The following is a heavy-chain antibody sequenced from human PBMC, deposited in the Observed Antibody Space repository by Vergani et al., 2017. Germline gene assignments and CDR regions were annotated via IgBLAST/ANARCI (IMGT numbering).Heavy chain of an antibody. CDR2: IYYSGST. CDR1: GGSISSSSYY. CDR3: ARDWAVPAAISLRHYYYYGMDV. D-gene: IGHD2-2*01. J-gene: IGHJ6*02. V-gene: IGHV4-39*07. Sequence: QLQLQESGPGLVKPSETLSLTCTVSGGSISSSSYYWGWLRQPPGKGQEWIGSIYYSGSTYYNPSLKSRVTISVDTSKDQFSLKLSSVTAADTAVYYCARDWAVPAAISLRHYYYYGMDVWGQGTTVTVSS.